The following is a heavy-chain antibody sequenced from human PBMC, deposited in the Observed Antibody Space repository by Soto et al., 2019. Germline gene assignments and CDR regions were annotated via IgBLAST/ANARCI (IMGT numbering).Heavy chain of an antibody. CDR1: GFTFSSYA. CDR2: ISGSGGST. CDR3: AVIAVAGEIFDY. D-gene: IGHD6-19*01. V-gene: IGHV3-23*01. J-gene: IGHJ4*02. Sequence: GGSLRLSCAASGFTFSSYAMSWVRQAPGKGLEWVSAISGSGGSTYYADSVKGRFTISRDNSKNTLYLQMNSLRAEDTVVYYCAVIAVAGEIFDYWGQRTLVTVSS.